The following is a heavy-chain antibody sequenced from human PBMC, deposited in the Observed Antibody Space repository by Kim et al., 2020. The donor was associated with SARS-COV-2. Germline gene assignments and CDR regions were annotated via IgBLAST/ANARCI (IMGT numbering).Heavy chain of an antibody. CDR2: IYTSGST. CDR3: ARGPGTTPFDY. J-gene: IGHJ4*02. V-gene: IGHV4-61*02. Sequence: SETLSLTCTVSGGSISSGSYYWSWIRQPAGKGLEWIGRIYTSGSTNYNPSLKSRVTISVDTSKNQFSLKLSSVTAAATAVYYCARGPGTTPFDYWGQRTLVTVSS. D-gene: IGHD4-17*01. CDR1: GGSISSGSYY.